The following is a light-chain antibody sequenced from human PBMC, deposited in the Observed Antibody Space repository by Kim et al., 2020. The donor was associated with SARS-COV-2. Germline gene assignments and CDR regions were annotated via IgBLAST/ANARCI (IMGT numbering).Light chain of an antibody. Sequence: LSPGDRATLSCRASQSVARHHLAWFQQKPGQAPRLLIYGTSSRAPAIPDRFSASGSGTDFTLTISRLEPEDFAIYYCQQYDRPPYTFGQGTKLEI. CDR1: QSVARHH. V-gene: IGKV3-20*01. J-gene: IGKJ2*01. CDR3: QQYDRPPYT. CDR2: GTS.